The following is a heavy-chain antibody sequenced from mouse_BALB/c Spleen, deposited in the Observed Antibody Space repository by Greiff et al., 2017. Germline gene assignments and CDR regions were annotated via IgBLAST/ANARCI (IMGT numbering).Heavy chain of an antibody. V-gene: IGHV5-15*02. D-gene: IGHD2-3*01. CDR1: GFTFSDYG. J-gene: IGHJ3*01. Sequence: DVQLVESGGGLVQPGGSRKLSCAASGFTFSDYGMAWVRQAPGKGPEWVAFISNLAYSIYYADTVTGRFTISRENAKNTLYLEMSSLRSEDTAMYYCARDLDGYPFAYWGQGTLVTVAA. CDR2: ISNLAYSI. CDR3: ARDLDGYPFAY.